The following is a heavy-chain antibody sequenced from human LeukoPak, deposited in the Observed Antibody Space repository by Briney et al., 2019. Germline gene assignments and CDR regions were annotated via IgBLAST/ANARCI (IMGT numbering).Heavy chain of an antibody. D-gene: IGHD2-21*01. CDR2: ISYDGSIK. J-gene: IGHJ3*02. CDR3: ARRDFYGGDPLVAFDI. Sequence: PGGSLRLSCAASGFTFSSYAMHWVRQAPGKGLEWMAIISYDGSIKLCADSVKGRFTISRDNSKNTLYLQMNSLRAEDTAVYYCARRDFYGGDPLVAFDIWSQGTMVTVSS. V-gene: IGHV3-30-3*01. CDR1: GFTFSSYA.